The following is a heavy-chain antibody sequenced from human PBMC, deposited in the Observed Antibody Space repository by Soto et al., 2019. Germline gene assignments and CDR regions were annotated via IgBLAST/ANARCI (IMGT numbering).Heavy chain of an antibody. CDR1: GFTFSSYG. Sequence: PGGSLRLSCAASGFTFSSYGMHWVRQAPGKGLEWVAVIWYDGSNKYYADSVKGRFTISRDNSKNTLYLQMNSLRAEDTAVYYCARDPARYFDWLFFDYWGQGTLVTVSS. CDR3: ARDPARYFDWLFFDY. CDR2: IWYDGSNK. D-gene: IGHD3-9*01. V-gene: IGHV3-33*01. J-gene: IGHJ4*02.